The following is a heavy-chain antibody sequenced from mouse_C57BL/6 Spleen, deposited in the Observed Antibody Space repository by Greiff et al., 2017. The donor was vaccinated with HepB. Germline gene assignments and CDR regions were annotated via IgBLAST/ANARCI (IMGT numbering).Heavy chain of an antibody. Sequence: QVHVKQSGAELVKPGASVKISCKASGYAFSSYWMNWVKQRPGKGLEWIGQIYPGDGDTNYNGKFKGKATLTADKSSSTAYMQLSSLTSEDSAVYFCAREGRATVDYWGQGTTLTVSS. D-gene: IGHD1-1*01. CDR1: GYAFSSYW. J-gene: IGHJ2*01. CDR3: AREGRATVDY. V-gene: IGHV1-80*01. CDR2: IYPGDGDT.